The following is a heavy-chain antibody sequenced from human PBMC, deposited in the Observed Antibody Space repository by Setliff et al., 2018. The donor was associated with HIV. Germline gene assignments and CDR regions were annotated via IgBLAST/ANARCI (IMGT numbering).Heavy chain of an antibody. CDR1: GGSISSYY. Sequence: SETLSLTCTVSGGSISSYYWSWIRQPAGKGLEWIGHIYISGSTNYNPSFKSRVTISVDTSKNQFSLKLTSVTAADTAVYYCARGPVVVIPAPRWRWFDPWGRGTLVTVSS. D-gene: IGHD2-2*01. CDR2: IYISGST. J-gene: IGHJ5*02. CDR3: ARGPVVVIPAPRWRWFDP. V-gene: IGHV4-4*07.